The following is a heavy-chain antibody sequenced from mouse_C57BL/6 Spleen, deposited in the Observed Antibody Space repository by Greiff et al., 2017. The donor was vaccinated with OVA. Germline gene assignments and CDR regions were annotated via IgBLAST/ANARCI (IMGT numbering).Heavy chain of an antibody. CDR1: GYTFTDYH. CDR2: INPNNGGT. V-gene: IGHV1-18*01. J-gene: IGHJ2*01. D-gene: IGHD3-2*02. Sequence: VQLKESGPELVKPGASVKIPCKASGYTFTDYHMDWVKQSHGKSLEWIGDINPNNGGTIYNQKFKGKATLTVDKSSSTAYMELRSLTSEDTAVYYCARSAQATYDYFDYWGQGTTLTVSS. CDR3: ARSAQATYDYFDY.